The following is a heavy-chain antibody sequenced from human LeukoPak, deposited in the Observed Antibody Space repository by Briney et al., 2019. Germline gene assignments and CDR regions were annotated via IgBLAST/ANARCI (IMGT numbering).Heavy chain of an antibody. CDR2: ISSSSSYI. J-gene: IGHJ4*02. V-gene: IGHV3-21*01. Sequence: PGGSLRLSCAASGFTVSSYSMNWVRQAPGKGLEWVSSISSSSSYIYYADSVKGRFTISRDNAKNSLYLQMNSLRAEDTAVYYCARRDYYDSSGYYFDYWGQGTLVTVSS. CDR3: ARRDYYDSSGYYFDY. CDR1: GFTVSSYS. D-gene: IGHD3-22*01.